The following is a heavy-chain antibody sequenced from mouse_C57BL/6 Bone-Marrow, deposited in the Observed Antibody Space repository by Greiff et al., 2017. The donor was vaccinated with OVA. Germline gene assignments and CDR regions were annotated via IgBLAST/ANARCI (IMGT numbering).Heavy chain of an antibody. D-gene: IGHD2-1*01. V-gene: IGHV14-4*01. CDR3: TSYGNFDY. J-gene: IGHJ2*01. Sequence: VQLQQSGAELVRPGASVKLSCTASGFNIKDDYMHWVKQRPEQGLEWIGWIDPANGDTEYASKFQGKATIPADTSSNTAYLQLSSLTSEDTAVYYCTSYGNFDYWGQGTTLTVSS. CDR1: GFNIKDDY. CDR2: IDPANGDT.